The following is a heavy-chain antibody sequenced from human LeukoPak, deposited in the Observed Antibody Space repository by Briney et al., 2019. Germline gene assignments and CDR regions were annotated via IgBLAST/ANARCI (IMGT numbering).Heavy chain of an antibody. J-gene: IGHJ4*02. CDR1: GYTFTGYY. Sequence: ASVKVSCKASGYTFTGYYMHGVRQAPGQGLEWRGRINANSGRANCGQKFEGRVTMPRDTYMSTAYMELSRLRSDDTAVYYGARDVGAHDESFDCWGQGTMVTV. CDR3: ARDVGAHDESFDC. CDR2: INANSGRA. D-gene: IGHD1-26*01. V-gene: IGHV1-2*02.